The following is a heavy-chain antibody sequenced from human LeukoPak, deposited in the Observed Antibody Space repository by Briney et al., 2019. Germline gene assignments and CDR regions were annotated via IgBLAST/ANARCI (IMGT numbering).Heavy chain of an antibody. D-gene: IGHD5-24*01. CDR2: IYYSGST. V-gene: IGHV4-31*03. CDR3: ARGATPLNWFDP. Sequence: SETLSLTCTVSGDSISSGGYYWSWIRQHPGKGLEWIGYIYYSGSTYYNPSLKSRVTISVDTSKNQFSLKLSSVTAADTAVYYCARGATPLNWFDPWGQGTLVTVSS. CDR1: GDSISSGGYY. J-gene: IGHJ5*02.